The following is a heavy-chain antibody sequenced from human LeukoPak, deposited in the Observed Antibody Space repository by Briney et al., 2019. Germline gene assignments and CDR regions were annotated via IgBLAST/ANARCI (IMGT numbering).Heavy chain of an antibody. CDR3: ARAPDMVRGVISGYYYGMDV. V-gene: IGHV1-69*13. Sequence: ASVKVSCKASGGTFSSYAISWVRQAPGQGLEWMGGIIPIFGTANYAQKFQGRVTITADESTSTAYMELSSLRSEDTAVYYCARAPDMVRGVISGYYYGMDVWGKGTTVTVSS. CDR2: IIPIFGTA. CDR1: GGTFSSYA. D-gene: IGHD3-10*01. J-gene: IGHJ6*04.